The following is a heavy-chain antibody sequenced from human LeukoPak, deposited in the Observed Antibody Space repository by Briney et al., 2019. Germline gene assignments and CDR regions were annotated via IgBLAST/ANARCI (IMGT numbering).Heavy chain of an antibody. Sequence: ASVKVSCKASGYTFTSYDINWGRQATGQGLEWMGWMNPNSGYTGYAQKFQGRVTMTRNTSISTAYMELSSLRSEDTAVYYCARGSPYGSGSYYFDYWGQGTLVTVSS. CDR1: GYTFTSYD. CDR3: ARGSPYGSGSYYFDY. J-gene: IGHJ4*02. CDR2: MNPNSGYT. V-gene: IGHV1-8*01. D-gene: IGHD3-10*01.